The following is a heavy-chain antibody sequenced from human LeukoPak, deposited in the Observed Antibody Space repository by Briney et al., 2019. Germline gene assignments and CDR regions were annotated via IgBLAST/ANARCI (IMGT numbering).Heavy chain of an antibody. CDR3: ARDQLGSW. D-gene: IGHD6-13*01. V-gene: IGHV3-48*03. Sequence: SGGSLRHSCAASGFILSNYEINWLRPAPGKGLEWMSYVSGSSSHINYADSVKGRFTISRDNATKSVYLQMDSLRVQDTAVYDCARDQLGSWWGQGTLVIVSS. J-gene: IGHJ4*02. CDR1: GFILSNYE. CDR2: VSGSSSHI.